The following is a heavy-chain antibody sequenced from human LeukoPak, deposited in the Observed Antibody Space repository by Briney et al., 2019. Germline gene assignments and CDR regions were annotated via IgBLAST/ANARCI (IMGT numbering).Heavy chain of an antibody. CDR3: ARDNELLLDY. CDR1: GDAISSYY. CDR2: IYYSGSA. V-gene: IGHV4-59*01. Sequence: SETLSLTCTVSGDAISSYYWTWIRQTPGKGLQWIWYIYYSGSANYNPSLKSRVTISMDTSKNQFSLKLSSVTAADTAVYYCARDNELLLDYWGQGTLVTVSS. J-gene: IGHJ4*02. D-gene: IGHD1-7*01.